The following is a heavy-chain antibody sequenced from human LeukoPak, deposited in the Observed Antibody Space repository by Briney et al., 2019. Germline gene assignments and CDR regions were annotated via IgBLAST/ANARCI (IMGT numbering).Heavy chain of an antibody. D-gene: IGHD5-24*01. CDR3: AKDHQPRDGYNYVDY. CDR1: GFTFSSYG. CDR2: ISYDGSNK. V-gene: IGHV3-30*18. J-gene: IGHJ4*02. Sequence: GGSLRLSCAASGFTFSSYGMHRVRQAPGKGLEWVAVISYDGSNKYYADSVKGRFTISRDNSKNTLYLQMNSLRAEDTAVYYCAKDHQPRDGYNYVDYWGQGTLVTVSS.